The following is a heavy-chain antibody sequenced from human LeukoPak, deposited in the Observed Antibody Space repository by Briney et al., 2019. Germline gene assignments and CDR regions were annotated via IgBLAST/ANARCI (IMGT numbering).Heavy chain of an antibody. CDR1: GFTFSSYG. CDR2: ISHDGSHK. J-gene: IGHJ4*02. V-gene: IGHV3-30*03. CDR3: ARESGSYHPFDF. Sequence: GGSLRLSCAASGFTFSSYGMHWVRQAPGKGLEWVAVISHDGSHKNYADSVKGRFTISRDNSKNTLYLQMNSLRPEDTAVYYCARESGSYHPFDFWGQGTLVTVSA. D-gene: IGHD1-26*01.